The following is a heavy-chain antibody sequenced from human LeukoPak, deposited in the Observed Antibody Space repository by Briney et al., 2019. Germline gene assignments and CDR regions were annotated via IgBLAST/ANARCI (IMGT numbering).Heavy chain of an antibody. CDR2: IKQDGSEK. CDR3: ARERQNKDFWSGGDY. CDR1: GFTFSTYW. Sequence: GGSLRLSCAASGFTFSTYWMSWVRQGPGKGLEWVANIKQDGSEKYYVDSVKGRFTISRDNAKNSLYLQMNTLRPGDTAVYYCARERQNKDFWSGGDYWGQGTLVTVSS. D-gene: IGHD3-3*01. J-gene: IGHJ4*02. V-gene: IGHV3-7*01.